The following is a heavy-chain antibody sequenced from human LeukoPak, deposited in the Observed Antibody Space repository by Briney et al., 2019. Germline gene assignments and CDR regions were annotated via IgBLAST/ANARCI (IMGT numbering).Heavy chain of an antibody. CDR1: GYTFSTYG. Sequence: ASVKVSCKASGYTFSTYGTSWVRQAPGQGPEWMGWINTDTGSTYYAQKFQGRVTLTRDTSTSTAYMELRSLTSDDTAIYYCARKILAVHSYNYWGQGTLVTVSS. D-gene: IGHD2-8*02. CDR3: ARKILAVHSYNY. J-gene: IGHJ4*02. CDR2: INTDTGST. V-gene: IGHV1-18*01.